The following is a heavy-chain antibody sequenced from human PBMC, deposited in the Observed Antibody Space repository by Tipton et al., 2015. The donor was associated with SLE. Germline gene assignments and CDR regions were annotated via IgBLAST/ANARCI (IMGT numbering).Heavy chain of an antibody. CDR2: ISWDNSRI. CDR3: TKGRRWLYPRGILFDY. Sequence: RSLRLSCVVSGLPLADYAMHWVRQATGKGLEWVSSISWDNSRIDYADSVKGRFTISRDNAKNSLYLQMNNLRTEDTAFYYCTKGRRWLYPRGILFDYWGQGTLVTVSS. CDR1: GLPLADYA. J-gene: IGHJ4*02. V-gene: IGHV3-9*01. D-gene: IGHD5-24*01.